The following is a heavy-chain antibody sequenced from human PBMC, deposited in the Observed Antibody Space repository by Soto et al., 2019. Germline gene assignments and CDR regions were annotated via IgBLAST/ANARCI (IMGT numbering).Heavy chain of an antibody. D-gene: IGHD2-2*02. V-gene: IGHV3-30-3*01. CDR1: GFTFSSYA. CDR2: ISYDGSNK. Sequence: QVQLVESGGGVVQPGRSLRLSCAASGFTFSSYAMHWVRQAPGKGLEWVAVISYDGSNKYYADSVKGRFTISRDNSKNTLYLQMNSLRAEDTAVYYCXREGLVPAATPWFDYWGQGTLVTVSS. CDR3: XREGLVPAATPWFDY. J-gene: IGHJ4*02.